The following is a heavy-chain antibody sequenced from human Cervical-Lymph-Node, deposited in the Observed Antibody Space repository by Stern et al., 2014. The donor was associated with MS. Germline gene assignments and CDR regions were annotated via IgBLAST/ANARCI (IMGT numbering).Heavy chain of an antibody. CDR2: ISGSTSYI. CDR3: ARDTGRYIVATSSFDY. D-gene: IGHD5-12*01. CDR1: GFTFSSYS. J-gene: IGHJ4*02. Sequence: EVQLVESGGGLVKPGGSLRLSCAASGFTFSSYSMNWVRQAPGKGLEWVSSISGSTSYIYYADSVKGRFTISRDNAKNSLYLHMNSLRAEDTAVFYCARDTGRYIVATSSFDYWGQGTLVTVSS. V-gene: IGHV3-21*01.